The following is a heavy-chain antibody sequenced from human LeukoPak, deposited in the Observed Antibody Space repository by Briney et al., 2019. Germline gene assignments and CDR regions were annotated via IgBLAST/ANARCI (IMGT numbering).Heavy chain of an antibody. J-gene: IGHJ4*02. V-gene: IGHV4-39*07. CDR3: ARGIGSSGYPSIFDY. CDR2: IYYSGST. D-gene: IGHD3-22*01. Sequence: SETLSLTCTVSGDSISNTNYYWGWIRQPPGKGLEWIGSIYYSGSTYYNPSLKSRVTISVDTSKNQFSLKLSSVTAADTAMYYCARGIGSSGYPSIFDYWGQGTLVTVSS. CDR1: GDSISNTNYY.